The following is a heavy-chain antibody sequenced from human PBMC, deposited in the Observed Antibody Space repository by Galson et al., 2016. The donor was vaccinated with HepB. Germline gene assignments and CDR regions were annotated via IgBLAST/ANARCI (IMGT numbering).Heavy chain of an antibody. J-gene: IGHJ4*02. D-gene: IGHD3-3*01. V-gene: IGHV3-49*03. CDR3: SRVVGLDYDFWSGYPDFDD. CDR1: GFPFDNYA. CDR2: IRSNSYGGTT. Sequence: SLRLSCATSGFPFDNYAMSWFRQAPGKGLHWVGFIRSNSYGGTTEYAASVKGSFTISRDDSKSIVYLQMNRLKTEDTAVYYCSRVVGLDYDFWSGYPDFDDWGQGALVTVSS.